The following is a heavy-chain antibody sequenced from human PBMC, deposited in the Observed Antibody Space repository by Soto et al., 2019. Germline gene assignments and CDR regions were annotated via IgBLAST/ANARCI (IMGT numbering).Heavy chain of an antibody. Sequence: QVQLVQSGAEVKKPGASVKVSCKASGYTFTSYAMHWVHQAPGQRLEWMGWINAGNGNTKYSQKFQGRVTITRDTSASTAYMELSSLRSEDTAVYYCARVSRVYWGSPYYFDYWGQGTLVTVSS. V-gene: IGHV1-3*01. J-gene: IGHJ4*02. D-gene: IGHD2-8*02. CDR3: ARVSRVYWGSPYYFDY. CDR2: INAGNGNT. CDR1: GYTFTSYA.